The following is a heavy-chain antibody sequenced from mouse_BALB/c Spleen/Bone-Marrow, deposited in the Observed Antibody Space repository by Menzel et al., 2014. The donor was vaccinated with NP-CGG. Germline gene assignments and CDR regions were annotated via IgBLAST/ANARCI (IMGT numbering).Heavy chain of an antibody. CDR1: GCTFTNYW. D-gene: IGHD2-14*01. V-gene: IGHV1-63*02. Sequence: LVESGAELVRPGTSVKISCKASGCTFTNYWLGWVKQRPGHGLEWIGDIYPGGGYTNYNEKFKGKATLTADTSSSTAYMQLSSLTSEDSAVYFCAREVRRYFDVWGAGTTVTVSS. CDR2: IYPGGGYT. CDR3: AREVRRYFDV. J-gene: IGHJ1*01.